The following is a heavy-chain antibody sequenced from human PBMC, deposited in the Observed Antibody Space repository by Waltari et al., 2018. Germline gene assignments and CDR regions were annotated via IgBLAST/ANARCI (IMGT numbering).Heavy chain of an antibody. CDR3: VRDYGDLDY. CDR2: ISSGGTAI. J-gene: IGHJ4*02. D-gene: IGHD4-17*01. CDR1: GFYFSSYE. V-gene: IGHV3-48*03. Sequence: EVLLVESGGGLVQPGGSMSLSCTASGFYFSSYEMNWVRQAPGKGLEWVSYISSGGTAIYYADSVKGRFTISRDNAKNSLYLQMNSLRVEDTSVYYCVRDYGDLDYWGQGTLVTVSS.